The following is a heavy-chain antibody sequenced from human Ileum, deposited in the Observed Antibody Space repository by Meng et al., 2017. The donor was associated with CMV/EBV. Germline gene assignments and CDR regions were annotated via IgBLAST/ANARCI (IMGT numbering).Heavy chain of an antibody. V-gene: IGHV4-34*01. Sequence: QLRPWGAGLLTPSQSLCMTCAVFCVSFSDYYWSWIRQPPGRGLEWVGEINHSGTTNYNPSLKSRVTISVDTSKNQFSLKLTSVTAADTAVYFCATDPGGYWGQGTLVTVSS. CDR1: CVSFSDYY. CDR2: INHSGTT. J-gene: IGHJ4*02. CDR3: ATDPGGY. D-gene: IGHD1-14*01.